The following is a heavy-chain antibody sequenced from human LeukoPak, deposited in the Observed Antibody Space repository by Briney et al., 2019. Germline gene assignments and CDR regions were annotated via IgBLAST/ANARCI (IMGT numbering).Heavy chain of an antibody. V-gene: IGHV1-46*01. J-gene: IGHJ4*02. CDR2: INPDGGST. D-gene: IGHD5-12*01. CDR3: ARDASAGATYYFDN. Sequence: ASVKVSCKASGYTFTSYYMYWVRKAPGQGLEWMGSINPDGGSTRYAQKFQGRVTITRDTSTNTVFMEVSSLRSEDTAVYYCARDASAGATYYFDNWGQGTLVTVSS. CDR1: GYTFTSYY.